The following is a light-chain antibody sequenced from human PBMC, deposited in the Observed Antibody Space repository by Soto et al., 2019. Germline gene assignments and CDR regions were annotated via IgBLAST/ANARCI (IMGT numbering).Light chain of an antibody. V-gene: IGKV1-5*03. Sequence: DIQMTQFPSTLSASIGDRVTITCRASQTVSSWLAWYQQKQGKAPKLLIYKASNLESGVPSRFSGSGSGTEFTLTISSQQPDDFATYYCQQYNPYSPYTFGKGTRLDIK. J-gene: IGKJ2*01. CDR2: KAS. CDR1: QTVSSW. CDR3: QQYNPYSPYT.